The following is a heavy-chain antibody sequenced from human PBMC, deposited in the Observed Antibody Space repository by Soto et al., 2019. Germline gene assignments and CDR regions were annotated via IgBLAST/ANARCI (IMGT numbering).Heavy chain of an antibody. V-gene: IGHV3-7*01. CDR2: VKEDGSEL. CDR3: ARDIGFDYVN. Sequence: GGSLRLSCAVSGFHVMSYWMSWVRQAPGKGLEWVASVKEDGSELYYLHSVRGRFSISRDSAGNALHLTMNYLSAEDTGVYFCARDIGFDYVNWGQGIPVTVSS. J-gene: IGHJ4*02. CDR1: GFHVMSYW. D-gene: IGHD3-16*01.